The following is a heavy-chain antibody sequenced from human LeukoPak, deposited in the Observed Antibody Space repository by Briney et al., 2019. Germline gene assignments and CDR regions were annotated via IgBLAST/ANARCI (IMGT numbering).Heavy chain of an antibody. CDR3: ARPGYCSGGSCYLRY. V-gene: IGHV4-4*07. Sequence: SETLSLTCSVSGGSVSNYYWSWIRQPAGKGLEWIGRIYPSGTTHYNPSLKSRVTISVDTSKNQFSLKLSSVTAADTAVYYCARPGYCSGGSCYLRYWGQGTLVTVSS. J-gene: IGHJ4*02. CDR1: GGSVSNYY. CDR2: IYPSGTT. D-gene: IGHD2-15*01.